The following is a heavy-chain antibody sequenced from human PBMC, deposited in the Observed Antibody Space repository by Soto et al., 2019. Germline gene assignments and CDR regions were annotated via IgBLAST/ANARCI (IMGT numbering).Heavy chain of an antibody. CDR2: MNPNSGNT. CDR1: GYTFTSYD. Sequence: ASVKVSCKASGYTFTSYDINWVRQATGQGLEWMGWMNPNSGNTGYAQKFQGRVTMTRNTSISTAYMEMSSLRSEDTAVYYCARWGSITMVRGLKYYYGMDVWGQGTTVTVPS. J-gene: IGHJ6*02. V-gene: IGHV1-8*01. D-gene: IGHD3-10*01. CDR3: ARWGSITMVRGLKYYYGMDV.